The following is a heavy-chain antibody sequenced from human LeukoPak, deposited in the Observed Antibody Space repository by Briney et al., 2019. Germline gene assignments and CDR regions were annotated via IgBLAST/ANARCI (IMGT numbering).Heavy chain of an antibody. Sequence: PGGSLRLSCAASGFTFSSYATSWVRQAPGKGLEWVSAISASGGSTYYADSVKGRFTISRDNSKSTLYLQMNSLRAEDAAVYYCAKGKLVAAGTVAFDIWGQGTMVTVSS. CDR2: ISASGGST. CDR1: GFTFSSYA. CDR3: AKGKLVAAGTVAFDI. V-gene: IGHV3-23*01. D-gene: IGHD6-13*01. J-gene: IGHJ3*02.